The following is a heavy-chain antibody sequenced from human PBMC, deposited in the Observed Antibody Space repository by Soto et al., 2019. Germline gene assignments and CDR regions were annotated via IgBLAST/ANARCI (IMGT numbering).Heavy chain of an antibody. J-gene: IGHJ4*02. D-gene: IGHD1-7*01. CDR3: AKAQNWNYVSYFDY. Sequence: GGSVRLSCAASGFTFDDYAMHWVRQAPGKGLEWVSGISWNSGSIGYADSVKGRFTISRDNAKNSLYLQMNSLRAEDTALYYCAKAQNWNYVSYFDYWGQGTLVTVSS. CDR2: ISWNSGSI. CDR1: GFTFDDYA. V-gene: IGHV3-9*01.